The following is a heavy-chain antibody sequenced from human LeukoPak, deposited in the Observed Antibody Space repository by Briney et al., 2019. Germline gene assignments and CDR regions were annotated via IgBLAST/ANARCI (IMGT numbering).Heavy chain of an antibody. Sequence: GGSLRLSCAASGFTFSDYYMNWIRQAPGKGLEYIAYISQSGADVSYADSVKGRFTVSRDNAKNSVFLQMNSLTAEDTAVYYCAPVARLLADWGQGTLVTVSS. V-gene: IGHV3-11*01. CDR3: APVARLLAD. CDR1: GFTFSDYY. J-gene: IGHJ4*02. D-gene: IGHD3-9*01. CDR2: ISQSGADV.